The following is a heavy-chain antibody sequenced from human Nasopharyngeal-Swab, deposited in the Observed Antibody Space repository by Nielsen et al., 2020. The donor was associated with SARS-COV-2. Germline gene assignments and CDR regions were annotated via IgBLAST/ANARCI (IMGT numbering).Heavy chain of an antibody. J-gene: IGHJ6*02. D-gene: IGHD3-22*01. Sequence: GESLKISCAASGFTFSGSAMHWVRQASGKGLEWVGRIRSKANSYATAYAASVKGRFTISRDDSKNTAYLQMNSLKTEDTAVYYCTTSSPPSSGTRYYYGMDVWGQGTTVTVSS. CDR3: TTSSPPSSGTRYYYGMDV. V-gene: IGHV3-73*01. CDR1: GFTFSGSA. CDR2: IRSKANSYAT.